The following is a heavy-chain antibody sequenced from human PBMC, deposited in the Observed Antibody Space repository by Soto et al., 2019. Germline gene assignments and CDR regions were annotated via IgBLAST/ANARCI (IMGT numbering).Heavy chain of an antibody. CDR2: FDPEDGET. CDR1: GYTLTELS. J-gene: IGHJ4*02. Sequence: ASVKVSCKVSGYTLTELSMHWVRQAPGKGLEWMGGFDPEDGETIYAQKFQGRVTMTEDTSTDTAYMELSSLRSEDTAVYYCATVHFQTGTTTFVDYWGQGTLVTVSS. D-gene: IGHD1-1*01. V-gene: IGHV1-24*01. CDR3: ATVHFQTGTTTFVDY.